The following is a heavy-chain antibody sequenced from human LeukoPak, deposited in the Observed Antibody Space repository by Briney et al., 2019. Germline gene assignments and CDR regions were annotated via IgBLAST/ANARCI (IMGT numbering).Heavy chain of an antibody. D-gene: IGHD2-2*01. Sequence: ASVKVSCKASGYTFTGYYMHWVRQAPGQGLEWMGWINPNSGGTNYAQKFQGWVTMTRDTSISTAYMELSRLRSDDTAVYYCARDGWGYCSSTSCYGAIYSDYWGQGTLVTVSS. J-gene: IGHJ4*02. CDR1: GYTFTGYY. CDR2: INPNSGGT. V-gene: IGHV1-2*04. CDR3: ARDGWGYCSSTSCYGAIYSDY.